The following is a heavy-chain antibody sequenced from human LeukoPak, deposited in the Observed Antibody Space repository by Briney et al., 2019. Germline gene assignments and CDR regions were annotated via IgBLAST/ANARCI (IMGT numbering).Heavy chain of an antibody. CDR2: INGDGSSL. J-gene: IGHJ5*02. V-gene: IGHV3-74*01. CDR3: ARGRGPYGWFDP. Sequence: GGSLRLSCAASGLTSNTYWTHWARQVPGKGLVWVARINGDGSSLSYADSVEGRFTISRDNAKNTLYLQMSSLRVEDTGVYYCARGRGPYGWFDPWGQGTLVTVSS. CDR1: GLTSNTYW. D-gene: IGHD3-10*01.